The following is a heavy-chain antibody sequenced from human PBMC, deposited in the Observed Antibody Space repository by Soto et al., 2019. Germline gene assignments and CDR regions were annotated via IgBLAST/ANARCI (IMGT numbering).Heavy chain of an antibody. CDR3: AKDYCSGGSCGGYWAVAFDI. D-gene: IGHD2-15*01. CDR1: GFTFDDYA. CDR2: ISWNSGSI. V-gene: IGHV3-9*01. Sequence: GGSVRLSCAASGFTFDDYAMHWVRQAPGKGLEWVSGISWNSGSIGYADSVKGRFTISRDNAKNSLYLQMNSLRAEDTALYYCAKDYCSGGSCGGYWAVAFDIWGQGTMVTVSS. J-gene: IGHJ3*02.